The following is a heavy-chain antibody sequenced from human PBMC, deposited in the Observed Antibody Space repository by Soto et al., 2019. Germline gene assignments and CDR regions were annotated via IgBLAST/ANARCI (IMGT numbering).Heavy chain of an antibody. D-gene: IGHD2-2*01. J-gene: IGHJ6*03. Sequence: GGSLRLSCAASGFTFSSYSMNWVRQAPGKGLEWVSYISSSSSTIYYADSVKGRFTISRDNAKNSLYLQMNGLRAEDTAVYYCARAVVPAAMFYYYYYMDVWGKGTTVTVSS. V-gene: IGHV3-48*01. CDR3: ARAVVPAAMFYYYYYMDV. CDR2: ISSSSSTI. CDR1: GFTFSSYS.